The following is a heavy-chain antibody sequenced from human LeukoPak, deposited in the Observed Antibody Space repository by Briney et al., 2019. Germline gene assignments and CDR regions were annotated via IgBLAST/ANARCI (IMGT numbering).Heavy chain of an antibody. CDR2: IYYSGST. CDR1: GGSISSGGYY. Sequence: SETLSLTCTVSGGSISSGGYYWSWIRQHPGKGLEWIGYIYYSGSTYYNPSLKSRVTISVDTSKNQFSLKLSSVTAAVTAVYYCARFVILTEYWFDPWGQGTLVTVSS. V-gene: IGHV4-31*03. J-gene: IGHJ5*02. D-gene: IGHD3-9*01. CDR3: ARFVILTEYWFDP.